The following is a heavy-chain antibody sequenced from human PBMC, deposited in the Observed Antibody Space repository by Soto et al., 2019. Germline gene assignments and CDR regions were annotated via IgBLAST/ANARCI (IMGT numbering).Heavy chain of an antibody. CDR3: AKXXXXXYVGAFDS. CDR1: GFSFSNYA. CDR2: IGGDTSYT. J-gene: IGHJ4*02. D-gene: IGHD1-26*01. V-gene: IGHV3-23*01. Sequence: EVQLLESGGGLVQPGGSLRLSCTASGFSFSNYAVTWVRQAPGKGLEWVSSIGGDTSYTYYADSVKGRFTISRDKSKXXXXXXXXXXXXXXXXXXHCAKXXXXXYVGAFDSWGQGTLVTVSS.